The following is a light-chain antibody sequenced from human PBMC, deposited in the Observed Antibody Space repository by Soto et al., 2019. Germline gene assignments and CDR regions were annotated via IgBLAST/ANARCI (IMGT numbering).Light chain of an antibody. J-gene: IGKJ2*01. CDR1: QSISSY. CDR2: AAS. Sequence: DLQMTQSPSSLSASVGDRVTITCRASQSISSYLNWYQQKPGKAPKLLIYAASSLQSGVPSRFSGSGSGTDFTLTISSLQPEDFATYYCQQSYSTPQYTFGQGTKLDIK. V-gene: IGKV1-39*01. CDR3: QQSYSTPQYT.